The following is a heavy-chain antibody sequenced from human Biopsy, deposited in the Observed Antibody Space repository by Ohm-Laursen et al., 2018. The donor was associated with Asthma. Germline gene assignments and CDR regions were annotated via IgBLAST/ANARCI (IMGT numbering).Heavy chain of an antibody. J-gene: IGHJ3*01. CDR2: IRPNYRGV. Sequence: GSLRLSCSASGFAFDYYAMSWARQAPGEGLAWVATIRPNYRGVDYVASVRGRFTVTRDDSKNTLYLHMSSLRAEDTAVYYCVKDTEETPNGYCTLEVWGQGTMVTVSS. CDR3: VKDTEETPNGYCTLEV. V-gene: IGHV3-23*02. CDR1: GFAFDYYA. D-gene: IGHD2-8*01.